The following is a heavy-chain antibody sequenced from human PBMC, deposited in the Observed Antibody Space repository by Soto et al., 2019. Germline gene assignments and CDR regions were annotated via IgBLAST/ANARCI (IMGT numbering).Heavy chain of an antibody. CDR1: GFTFSSYA. CDR2: ISSNGGST. CDR3: ARAIAGYYGSGSDSFDY. J-gene: IGHJ4*02. D-gene: IGHD3-10*01. V-gene: IGHV3-64*01. Sequence: EVQLVESGGGLVQPGGSLRLSCAASGFTFSSYAMHWVRQAPGKGLEYVSAISSNGGSTYYANSVKGRFTISRDNSKNTLYLQMGSLRAEDMAVYYCARAIAGYYGSGSDSFDYWGQGTLVTVSS.